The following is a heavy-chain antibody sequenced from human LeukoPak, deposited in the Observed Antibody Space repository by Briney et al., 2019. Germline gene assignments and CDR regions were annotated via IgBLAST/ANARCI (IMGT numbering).Heavy chain of an antibody. CDR1: GFTFSSYS. CDR3: AKDYSASSSWYADY. J-gene: IGHJ4*02. CDR2: ISSSGNYI. Sequence: GGSLRLSCAASGFTFSSYSINWVRQAPGKGLEWVSSISSSGNYIYYADSVKGRFTISRDNAKNSLYLQMNSLRAEDTAVYYCAKDYSASSSWYADYWGQGTLVTVSS. V-gene: IGHV3-21*01. D-gene: IGHD6-13*01.